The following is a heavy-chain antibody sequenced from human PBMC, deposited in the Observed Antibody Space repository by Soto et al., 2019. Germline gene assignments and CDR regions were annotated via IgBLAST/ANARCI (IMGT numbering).Heavy chain of an antibody. CDR2: IKSKTDGGTT. CDR1: RFVFSSAW. CDR3: TTQIAALTFDY. J-gene: IGHJ4*02. D-gene: IGHD6-6*01. Sequence: LRLSCAASRFVFSSAWMSWVRQTPGRGLEWIGHIKSKTDGGTTDYAAPVKGRFTISRDDSKNTLYLQMNSLKTEDTAVYYCTTQIAALTFDYWGQGTLVTVSS. V-gene: IGHV3-15*01.